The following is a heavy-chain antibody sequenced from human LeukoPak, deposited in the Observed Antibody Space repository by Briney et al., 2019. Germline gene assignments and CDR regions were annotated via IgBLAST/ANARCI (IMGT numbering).Heavy chain of an antibody. Sequence: ASVKVSCKASGGTFSSYAISWVRQAPGQGLEWMGWFNPNSGGTEYAQKFEGRVTMTRDTSISTVYMELNMLRPDDTAVYYCAREETSITTRPWYWGQGTLVTVSS. D-gene: IGHD6-6*01. J-gene: IGHJ4*02. CDR2: FNPNSGGT. V-gene: IGHV1-2*02. CDR1: GGTFSSYA. CDR3: AREETSITTRPWY.